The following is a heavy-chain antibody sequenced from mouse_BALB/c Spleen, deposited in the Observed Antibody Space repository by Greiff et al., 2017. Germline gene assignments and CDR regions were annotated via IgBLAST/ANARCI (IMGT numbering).Heavy chain of an antibody. V-gene: IGHV1S56*01. Sequence: QVQLQQSGPELVKPGASVRISCKASGYTFTSYYIHWVKQRPGQGLEWIGWIYPGNVNTKYNEKFKGKATLTADKSSSTAYMQLSSLTSEDSAVYFCARAISAMDYWGQGTSVTVSS. D-gene: IGHD2-4*01. CDR3: ARAISAMDY. J-gene: IGHJ4*01. CDR1: GYTFTSYY. CDR2: IYPGNVNT.